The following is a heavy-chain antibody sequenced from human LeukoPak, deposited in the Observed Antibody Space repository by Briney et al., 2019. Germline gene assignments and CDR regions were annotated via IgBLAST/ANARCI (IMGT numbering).Heavy chain of an antibody. Sequence: SVILSCNFSEYTLTELYMHSMRHAPGKGREWMGSFNPEDGESVYAQKVQGSVTMTADTSTDTAYLELSSLGSEDTAVYYCATHLGGYWGQGTLVTVSS. CDR2: FNPEDGES. CDR1: EYTLTELY. CDR3: ATHLGGY. D-gene: IGHD4-23*01. V-gene: IGHV1-24*01. J-gene: IGHJ4*02.